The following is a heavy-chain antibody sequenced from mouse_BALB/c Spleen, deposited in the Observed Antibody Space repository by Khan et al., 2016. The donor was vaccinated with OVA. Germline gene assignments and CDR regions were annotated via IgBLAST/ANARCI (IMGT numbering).Heavy chain of an antibody. V-gene: IGHV1-4*01. CDR2: INPSNDYT. J-gene: IGHJ3*01. CDR1: GYTFTTYT. D-gene: IGHD3-2*01. Sequence: QVQLKESGAELARPGASVKMSCKTSGYTFTTYTLHWVKQRPGRSLEWIGYINPSNDYTNYNQKFKDKSTLTADKSSSTAYMQLSSLTSEDSAVYYCARSGQLGIRGWFTYWGQGTLVTVSA. CDR3: ARSGQLGIRGWFTY.